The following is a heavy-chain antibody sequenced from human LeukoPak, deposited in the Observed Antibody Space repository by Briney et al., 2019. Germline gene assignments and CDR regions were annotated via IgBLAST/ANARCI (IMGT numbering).Heavy chain of an antibody. CDR1: GYTFTSYG. Sequence: ASVNVSCKASGYTFTSYGISWVRQAPGQGREWVGWISAYNGNTNYAQKLQGRVTMTTDTSTGTASMELRSLRSDDTAVYYCARGHPIAAYAFDIWGQGTMVTVSS. CDR3: ARGHPIAAYAFDI. D-gene: IGHD6-6*01. J-gene: IGHJ3*02. V-gene: IGHV1-18*01. CDR2: ISAYNGNT.